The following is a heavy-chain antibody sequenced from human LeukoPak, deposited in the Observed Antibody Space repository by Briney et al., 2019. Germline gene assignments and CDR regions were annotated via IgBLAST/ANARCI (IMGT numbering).Heavy chain of an antibody. Sequence: GGSLSCSSAAPGFTFSANGLHRVAQAQGKGWKGGAVISYVGSNKYYADSVKGRFTISRDNSKNTLYLQMNSLRAEDTAVYYCAKGPTGYSSSWPDYWGQGTLVTVSS. J-gene: IGHJ4*02. CDR2: ISYVGSNK. CDR3: AKGPTGYSSSWPDY. CDR1: GFTFSANG. V-gene: IGHV3-30*18. D-gene: IGHD6-13*01.